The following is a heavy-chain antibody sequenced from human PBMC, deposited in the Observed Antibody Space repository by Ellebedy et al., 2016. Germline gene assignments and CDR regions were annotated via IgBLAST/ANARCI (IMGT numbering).Heavy chain of an antibody. CDR3: ARGDTTVYYFYMDV. V-gene: IGHV3-74*01. CDR2: INTDGSRT. D-gene: IGHD1-26*01. CDR1: GFTFSSFW. J-gene: IGHJ6*03. Sequence: GESLKISXAASGFTFSSFWIHWVRQAPGKGLVWVSSINTDGSRTNYADSVKGRFTISRDNAKNTVSLQMNSLRAEDTAVYYCARGDTTVYYFYMDVWGKGTTVTVSS.